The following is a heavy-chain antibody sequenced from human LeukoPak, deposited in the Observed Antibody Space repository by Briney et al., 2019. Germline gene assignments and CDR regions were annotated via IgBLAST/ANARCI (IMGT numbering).Heavy chain of an antibody. CDR2: IIPNSGDT. D-gene: IGHD1-26*01. Sequence: ASVKVSCKASGYTFIGYYIHWVRQAPVQGLEWVGWIIPNSGDTKYAQKFRGRVTMTRDTSISTAYLELTRLRSEDTAVYYCARGPRGEVGAGDYWGQGTLVTVSS. V-gene: IGHV1-2*02. CDR3: ARGPRGEVGAGDY. J-gene: IGHJ4*02. CDR1: GYTFIGYY.